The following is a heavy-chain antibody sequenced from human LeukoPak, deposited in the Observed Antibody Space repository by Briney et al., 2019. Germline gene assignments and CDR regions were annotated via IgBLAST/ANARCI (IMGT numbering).Heavy chain of an antibody. D-gene: IGHD5-24*01. Sequence: GESLKISCKGSGYSFTSYWIGWVRQMPGKGLEWMGIIYPGDSDTRYSPSFQGQVTISADKSISTAYLQWSSLKASDTAMYYCARWRGDGYITVAFDIWGQGTMVTVSS. CDR2: IYPGDSDT. J-gene: IGHJ3*02. CDR3: ARWRGDGYITVAFDI. CDR1: GYSFTSYW. V-gene: IGHV5-51*01.